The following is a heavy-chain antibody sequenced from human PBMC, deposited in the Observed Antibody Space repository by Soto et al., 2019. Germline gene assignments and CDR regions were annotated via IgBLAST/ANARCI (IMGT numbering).Heavy chain of an antibody. CDR2: VYYSGST. J-gene: IGHJ4*01. V-gene: IGHV4-59*01. CDR1: GDSISTYY. CDR3: ARTRMIESWIDY. Sequence: PSETLSLTCDVSGDSISTYYCSWMRQPPGKGLEWIGYVYYSGSTLYNPSLESRVTLSIDMSKKQVSLKLNSVIAADTAVYYCARTRMIESWIDYWGHGTLVTVSS. D-gene: IGHD2-21*01.